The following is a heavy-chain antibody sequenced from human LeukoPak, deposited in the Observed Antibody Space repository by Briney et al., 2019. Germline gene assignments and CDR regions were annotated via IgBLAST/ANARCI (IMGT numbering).Heavy chain of an antibody. CDR1: GGSISSSSYY. D-gene: IGHD2-2*02. Sequence: SETLSLTCTVSGGSISSSSYYWGWIRQPPGKGLEWIGSIYYSGSTYYNPSLKSRVTISVDTSKNQFSLNLSSVTAADTAVYFCARGVEYCSRTSCYTAWFDPWGQGILVTVSS. CDR3: ARGVEYCSRTSCYTAWFDP. V-gene: IGHV4-39*07. CDR2: IYYSGST. J-gene: IGHJ5*02.